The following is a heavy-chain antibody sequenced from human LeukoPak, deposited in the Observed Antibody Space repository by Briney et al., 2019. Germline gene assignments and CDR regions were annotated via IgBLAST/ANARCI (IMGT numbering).Heavy chain of an antibody. J-gene: IGHJ4*02. CDR3: VRMAAGPR. CDR1: GFTFSSYS. Sequence: GALRLSCAASGFTFSSYSMNWVRQAPGKGLEWVSSISSSSSYIYYADSVKGRFTISRDNAKNTLYLQMNSLRVEDTAVYFCVRMAAGPRWGQGTLVTVSS. D-gene: IGHD5-24*01. CDR2: ISSSSSYI. V-gene: IGHV3-21*01.